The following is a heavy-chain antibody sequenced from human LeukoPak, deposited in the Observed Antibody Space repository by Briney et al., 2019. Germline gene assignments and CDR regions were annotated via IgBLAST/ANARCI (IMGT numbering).Heavy chain of an antibody. D-gene: IGHD3-10*01. V-gene: IGHV3-53*01. Sequence: GGSLRLSCAASGFTVSNNYMKWVRQAPGKGLECVSLIYSNGNTHYADSVKGRFTISRDSSKNTLSLQMNSLRAEDTAVYYCAQGGSGSYYYFDYWGQGALVTVSS. CDR3: AQGGSGSYYYFDY. J-gene: IGHJ4*02. CDR1: GFTVSNNY. CDR2: IYSNGNT.